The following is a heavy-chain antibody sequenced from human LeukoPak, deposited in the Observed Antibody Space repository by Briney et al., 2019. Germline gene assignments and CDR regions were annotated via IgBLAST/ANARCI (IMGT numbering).Heavy chain of an antibody. CDR1: GFTFSSYW. CDR3: ARVRAAIAGPAFDL. Sequence: GGSLRLSCAASGFTFSSYWMSWVRQAPGKGLEWVANIKQDGSEKYYVDSVKGRFTISRDNAKNSLYLQMNSLRAEDTAVYYCARVRAAIAGPAFDLWGKGTLVPVPS. J-gene: IGHJ4*02. CDR2: IKQDGSEK. V-gene: IGHV3-7*03. D-gene: IGHD6-13*01.